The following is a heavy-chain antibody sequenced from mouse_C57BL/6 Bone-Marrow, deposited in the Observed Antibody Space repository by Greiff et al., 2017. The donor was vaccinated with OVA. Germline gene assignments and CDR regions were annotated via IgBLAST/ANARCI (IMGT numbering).Heavy chain of an antibody. CDR1: GFTFSSYA. Sequence: EVMLVESGGGLVKPGGSLKLSCAASGFTFSSYAMSWVRQTPEKRLEWVATISDGGSYTYYPDNVKGRFTISRDNDKNNLYLQMSHLKSEDTAMYYCARDAPYYYGFDYWGQGTTLTVSS. CDR2: ISDGGSYT. D-gene: IGHD1-1*01. CDR3: ARDAPYYYGFDY. V-gene: IGHV5-4*01. J-gene: IGHJ2*01.